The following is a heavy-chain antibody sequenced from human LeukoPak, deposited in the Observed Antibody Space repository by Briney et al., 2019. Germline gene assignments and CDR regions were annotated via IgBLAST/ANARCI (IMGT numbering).Heavy chain of an antibody. CDR1: GFSLSGYS. J-gene: IGHJ4*02. Sequence: GGSLRLSCAASGFSLSGYSMNWVRQTPGKGLEWISYISSSMSITYYADSVKGRFTISRDNAKNSLYLQMNGLTDEDTAVNYCARGSLNYYASGSYYMVFWGQGTLVTVSS. CDR3: ARGSLNYYASGSYYMVF. V-gene: IGHV3-48*02. CDR2: ISSSMSIT. D-gene: IGHD3-10*01.